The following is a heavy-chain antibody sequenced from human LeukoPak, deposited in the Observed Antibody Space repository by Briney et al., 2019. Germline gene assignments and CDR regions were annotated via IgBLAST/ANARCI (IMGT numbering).Heavy chain of an antibody. J-gene: IGHJ4*02. D-gene: IGHD6-13*01. CDR3: ARDSLGLTAAGLI. CDR1: GGSISSTSYY. Sequence: PSETLSLTCTVSGGSISSTSYYWSWIRQPAGKGLEWIGRIYTGGSTNYNPSLKSRVTMSLDTSKSQFSLKLSSVTDADTAMYYCARDSLGLTAAGLIWGQGALVTVSS. CDR2: IYTGGST. V-gene: IGHV4-61*02.